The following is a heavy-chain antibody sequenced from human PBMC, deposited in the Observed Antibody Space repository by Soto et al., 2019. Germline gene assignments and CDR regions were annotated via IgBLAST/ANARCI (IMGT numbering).Heavy chain of an antibody. V-gene: IGHV3-53*01. Sequence: EVQLVESGGGLIQPGGSLRLSCAASGFTVSSNYMSWVRQAPGKGLEGVSVIYSGGSTYYADSVKGRFTISRDNSKKTLYLQMNSLRSEDTDLYYCARARITIFGVVDAFDIWGQGTMVTVSS. CDR2: IYSGGST. J-gene: IGHJ3*02. CDR3: ARARITIFGVVDAFDI. D-gene: IGHD3-3*01. CDR1: GFTVSSNY.